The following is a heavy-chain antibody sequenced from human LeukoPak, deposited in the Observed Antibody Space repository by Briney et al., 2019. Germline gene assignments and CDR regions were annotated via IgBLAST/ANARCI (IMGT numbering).Heavy chain of an antibody. Sequence: ASVKVSCKASGYTFTSYAMHWVRQAPGQRLEWMGWINAGNGNTKYPQKFQGRVTITRDTSASTAYMELSSLRSEDTAVYYCARALRYNWNDVFGYWGQGTLVTVSS. J-gene: IGHJ4*02. V-gene: IGHV1-3*01. D-gene: IGHD1-1*01. CDR2: INAGNGNT. CDR3: ARALRYNWNDVFGY. CDR1: GYTFTSYA.